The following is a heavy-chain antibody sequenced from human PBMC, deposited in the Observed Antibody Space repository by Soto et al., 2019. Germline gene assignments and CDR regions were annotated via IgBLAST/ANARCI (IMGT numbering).Heavy chain of an antibody. CDR1: GGSISSYY. J-gene: IGHJ2*01. CDR2: IYYSGST. D-gene: IGHD2-15*01. V-gene: IGHV4-59*01. Sequence: QVQLQESGPGLVKPSETLSLTCTVSGGSISSYYWSWIRQPPGKGLEWIGYIYYSGSTNYNPSLKSRVTISVDTSKNQCSLKLSSVTAADTAVYYCARATVVKGHWYFDLWGRGTLVTVSS. CDR3: ARATVVKGHWYFDL.